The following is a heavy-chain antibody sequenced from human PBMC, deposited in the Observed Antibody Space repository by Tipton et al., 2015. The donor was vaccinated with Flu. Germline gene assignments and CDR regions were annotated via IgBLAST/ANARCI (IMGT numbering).Heavy chain of an antibody. CDR3: ARSDGIAVAGKKILSY. Sequence: SGAEVKKPGASVKVSCKASGYTFTSYDINWVRQATGQGLEWMGWMNPNSGNTGYAQKFQGRVTMTRNTSISTAYMELSRLRSDDTAVYYCARSDGIAVAGKKILSYWGQGTLVTVSS. J-gene: IGHJ4*02. D-gene: IGHD6-19*01. CDR1: GYTFTSYD. CDR2: MNPNSGNT. V-gene: IGHV1-8*01.